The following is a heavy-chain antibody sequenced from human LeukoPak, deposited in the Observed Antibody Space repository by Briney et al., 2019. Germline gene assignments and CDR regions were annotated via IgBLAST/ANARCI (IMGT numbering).Heavy chain of an antibody. CDR3: AKARATYLYDTSGYSALDY. CDR2: INWNGGRT. Sequence: PGGSLRLSCAASGFMFDDYGMSWVRQAPGKGLEWVSGINWNGGRTGYADSVKGRFTISRDNAKNSLYLQMNSLRAEDTAVYYCAKARATYLYDTSGYSALDYWGQGTLVTVSS. CDR1: GFMFDDYG. V-gene: IGHV3-20*04. J-gene: IGHJ4*02. D-gene: IGHD3-22*01.